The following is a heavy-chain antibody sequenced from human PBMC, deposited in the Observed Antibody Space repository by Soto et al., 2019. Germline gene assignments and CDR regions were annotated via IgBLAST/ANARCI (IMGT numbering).Heavy chain of an antibody. CDR3: ARDASDYDILTGLGN. CDR1: GGTFSSYA. D-gene: IGHD3-9*01. CDR2: IIPIFGTA. V-gene: IGHV1-69*01. J-gene: IGHJ4*02. Sequence: QVQLVQSGAEVKKTGSSVKVSCKASGGTFSSYAISWVRQAPGQGLEWMGGIIPIFGTANYAQKFQGRVTITADESTSTAYMELSSLRSEDTAVYYCARDASDYDILTGLGNWGQGTLVTVSS.